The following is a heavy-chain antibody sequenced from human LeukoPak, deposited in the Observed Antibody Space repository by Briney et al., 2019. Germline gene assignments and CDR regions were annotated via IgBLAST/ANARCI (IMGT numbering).Heavy chain of an antibody. Sequence: ASVKVSCKASGYTFAGYYMHWVRQAPGQGLEWMGWMNPNSGNTGYAQKFQGRVTMTRNTSISTAYMELSSLRSEDTAVYYCARGRGGSDTVVTAYWGQGTLVTVSS. CDR1: GYTFAGYY. J-gene: IGHJ4*02. CDR2: MNPNSGNT. D-gene: IGHD4-23*01. V-gene: IGHV1-8*02. CDR3: ARGRGGSDTVVTAY.